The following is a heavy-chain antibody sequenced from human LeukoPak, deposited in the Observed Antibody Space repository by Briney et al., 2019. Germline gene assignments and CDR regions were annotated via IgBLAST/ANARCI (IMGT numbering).Heavy chain of an antibody. CDR2: IYYSGST. V-gene: IGHV4-31*03. J-gene: IGHJ6*02. CDR3: ARITYSGWQDLYYYYGMDV. D-gene: IGHD6-19*01. Sequence: PSQTLSLTCTVSGGSISSGGYYWGWIRQHPGKGLEWIGYIYYSGSTYYNPSLKSRVTISVDTSKNQFYLKLSSVTAADTAVYYCARITYSGWQDLYYYYGMDVWGQGTTVTVSS. CDR1: GGSISSGGYY.